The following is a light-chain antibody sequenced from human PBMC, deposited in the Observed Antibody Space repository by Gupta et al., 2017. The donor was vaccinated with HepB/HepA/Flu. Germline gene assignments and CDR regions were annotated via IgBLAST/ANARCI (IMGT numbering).Light chain of an antibody. CDR1: RGIGSS. Sequence: IQLTRSPSFLSASVGDRVTITCRASRGIGSSLAWYQQKPGKAPKLLIYAASSLQSGVPSRFSGSGSGTEFTLTISSLQPGDFATYYCQQLNNYPRTFGPGTKVDIK. CDR3: QQLNNYPRT. J-gene: IGKJ3*01. CDR2: AAS. V-gene: IGKV1-9*01.